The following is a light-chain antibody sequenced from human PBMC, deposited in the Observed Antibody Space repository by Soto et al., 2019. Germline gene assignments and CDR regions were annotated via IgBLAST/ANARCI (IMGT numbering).Light chain of an antibody. CDR1: QSVRSSY. Sequence: EIVLTQSPGTLSLSPGERATLSCRASQSVRSSYLAWYQQKPGQAPRLLIYGASSRATGIPDRFSGSGSGTDFTLTISRLEPEDFAVYYCQQYDTSRPMYTFGQGTKLEIK. J-gene: IGKJ2*01. CDR2: GAS. V-gene: IGKV3-20*01. CDR3: QQYDTSRPMYT.